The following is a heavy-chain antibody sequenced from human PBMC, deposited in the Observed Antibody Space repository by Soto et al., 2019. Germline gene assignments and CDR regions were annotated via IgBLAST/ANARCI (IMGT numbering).Heavy chain of an antibody. Sequence: ASVKVSCKASGYTFTGYYMHWVRQAPGQGLEWMGWINPNSGGTNYAQKFQGWVTMTRDTSISTAYMELSRLRSDDTAGYYCARGGPYSYGLHYYYDGMDVWGQGTTVTVSS. D-gene: IGHD5-18*01. CDR2: INPNSGGT. CDR1: GYTFTGYY. J-gene: IGHJ6*02. V-gene: IGHV1-2*04. CDR3: ARGGPYSYGLHYYYDGMDV.